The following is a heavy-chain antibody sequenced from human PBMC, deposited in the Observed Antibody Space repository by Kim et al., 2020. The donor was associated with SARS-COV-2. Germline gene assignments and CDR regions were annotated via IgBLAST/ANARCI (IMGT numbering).Heavy chain of an antibody. CDR2: ISSSSSYI. CDR1: GFTFSSYS. V-gene: IGHV3-21*01. J-gene: IGHJ4*02. CDR3: ARDSATVTTYLFDY. D-gene: IGHD4-17*01. Sequence: GGSLRLSCAASGFTFSSYSMNWVRQAPGKGLEWVSSISSSSSYIYYADSVKGRFTISRDNAKNSLYLQMNSLRAEDTAVYYCARDSATVTTYLFDYWGQGTLVTVSS.